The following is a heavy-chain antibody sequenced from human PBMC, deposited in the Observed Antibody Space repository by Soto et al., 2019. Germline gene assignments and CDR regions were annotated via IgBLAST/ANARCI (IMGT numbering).Heavy chain of an antibody. J-gene: IGHJ4*02. D-gene: IGHD6-6*01. CDR1: GGSIGSGGYY. CDR2: IYYSGST. CDR3: ASQPYSSSSQGEDY. V-gene: IGHV4-31*02. Sequence: SETLSLTWTVSGGSIGSGGYYWSWIRQHPGKGLEWIGYIYYSGSTYYNPSLKSRVTISVDTSKNQFSLKLSSVTAADTAVYYCASQPYSSSSQGEDYWGQGTLVTVSS.